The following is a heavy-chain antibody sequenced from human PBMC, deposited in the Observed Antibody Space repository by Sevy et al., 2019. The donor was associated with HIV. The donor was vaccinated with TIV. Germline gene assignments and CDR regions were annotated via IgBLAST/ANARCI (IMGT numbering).Heavy chain of an antibody. J-gene: IGHJ3*02. D-gene: IGHD3-22*01. CDR1: GFTFSSYA. Sequence: GGSLRLSCAASGFTFSSYAMSWVRQAPGKGLEWVSAISGSGGSTYYADSVKGRFTISRDNSKNTLYLQMNSLRAEDTAVYYCAKDLYYASSGYYHPLAFDIWGQGTMVTVSS. CDR2: ISGSGGST. CDR3: AKDLYYASSGYYHPLAFDI. V-gene: IGHV3-23*01.